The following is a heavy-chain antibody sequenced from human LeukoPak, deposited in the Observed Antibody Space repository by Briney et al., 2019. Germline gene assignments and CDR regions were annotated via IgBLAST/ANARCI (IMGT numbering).Heavy chain of an antibody. D-gene: IGHD2-21*02. V-gene: IGHV3-21*01. CDR2: ISSSSSYI. J-gene: IGHJ4*02. CDR1: GFTFSSYS. Sequence: PGGSLRLSCAASGFTFSSYSMNWVRQAPGKGLEWVSSISSSSSYIYYADSVKGRFTISRDNAKNSLYLQMNSLRAEDTAVYYCAREPAYCGGDCHNPYYFDYWGQGTLVTVSS. CDR3: AREPAYCGGDCHNPYYFDY.